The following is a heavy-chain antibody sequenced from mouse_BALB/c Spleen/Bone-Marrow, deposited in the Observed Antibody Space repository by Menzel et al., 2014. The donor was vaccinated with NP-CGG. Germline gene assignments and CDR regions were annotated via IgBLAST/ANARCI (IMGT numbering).Heavy chain of an antibody. Sequence: RTGAWLGKPRASLKLSCTASGFNIKDTYMHWVKQRPEQGLEWIGRIDPANGNTKYDPKFQGKATMTADTSSNTAYLQLSSLTSEDTAVYYCNAEHGNYHYFDYWGQGTTLTVSS. D-gene: IGHD6-1*01. CDR2: IDPANGNT. V-gene: IGHV14-3*02. J-gene: IGHJ2*01. CDR3: NAEHGNYHYFDY. CDR1: GFNIKDTY.